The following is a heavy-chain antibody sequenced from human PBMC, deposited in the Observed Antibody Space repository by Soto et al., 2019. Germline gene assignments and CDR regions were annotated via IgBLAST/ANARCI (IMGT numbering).Heavy chain of an antibody. J-gene: IGHJ6*02. CDR1: GGSFSGYY. CDR2: INHSGST. V-gene: IGHV4-34*01. CDR3: ARDGAHRNYYYYYGMDV. D-gene: IGHD3-10*01. Sequence: KTSETLSLTCAVYGGSFSGYYWSWIRQPPGKGLEWIGEINHSGSTNYNPSLKSRVTISVDTSKDQFSLKLSSVTAADTAVYYCARDGAHRNYYYYYGMDVWGQGTTVTVSS.